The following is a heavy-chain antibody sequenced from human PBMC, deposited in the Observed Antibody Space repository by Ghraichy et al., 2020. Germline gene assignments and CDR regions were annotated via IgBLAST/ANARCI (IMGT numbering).Heavy chain of an antibody. CDR1: GGSVSSGSYY. D-gene: IGHD3-10*01. CDR2: IYYSGST. Sequence: SETLSLTCTVSGGSVSSGSYYWSWIRQPPGKGLEWIGYIYYSGSTNYNPSLKSRVTISVDTSKNQFSLKLSSVTAADTAVYYCARVREYGSGSGDFDYWGQGTLVTVSS. CDR3: ARVREYGSGSGDFDY. J-gene: IGHJ4*02. V-gene: IGHV4-61*01.